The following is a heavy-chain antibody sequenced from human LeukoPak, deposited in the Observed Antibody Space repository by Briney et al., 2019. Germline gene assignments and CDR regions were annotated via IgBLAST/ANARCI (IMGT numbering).Heavy chain of an antibody. CDR3: ARDLKRRVYYDSSGSDDAFDI. V-gene: IGHV3-48*04. J-gene: IGHJ3*02. Sequence: GGSLRLSRAASGFTFSSYSMNWVRQAPGKGLEWVSYISSSSSTIYYADSVKGRFTISRDNAKNSLYLQMNSLRAEDTAVYYCARDLKRRVYYDSSGSDDAFDIWGQGTMVTVSS. CDR1: GFTFSSYS. D-gene: IGHD3-22*01. CDR2: ISSSSSTI.